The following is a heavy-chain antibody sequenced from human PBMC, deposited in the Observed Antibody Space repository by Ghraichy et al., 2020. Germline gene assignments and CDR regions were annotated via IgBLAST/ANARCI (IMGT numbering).Heavy chain of an antibody. J-gene: IGHJ6*03. D-gene: IGHD2-8*01. CDR1: GFTFSSYG. V-gene: IGHV3-33*01. CDR2: IWYDGSNK. CDR3: ARDPQMAPLSMLYYMDV. Sequence: GGSLRLSCAASGFTFSSYGMHWVRQAPGKGLEWVAVIWYDGSNKYYADSVKGRFTISRDNSKNTLYLQMNSLRAEDTAVYYCARDPQMAPLSMLYYMDVWGKGTTVTVSS.